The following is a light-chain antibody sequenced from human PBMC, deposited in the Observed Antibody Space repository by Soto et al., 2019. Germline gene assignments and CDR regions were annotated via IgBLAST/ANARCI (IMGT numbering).Light chain of an antibody. V-gene: IGLV2-14*03. CDR2: DVT. Sequence: QSALTQPASVSGSPGQSITISCTGTSSDVGAYNFVSWYQHHPGKAPKLMIYDVTNRPSGVSDRFSASKSGNTASLTISGLQTEDEAEYYCSSHTSSRSLVFGTGTKVTVL. CDR3: SSHTSSRSLV. J-gene: IGLJ1*01. CDR1: SSDVGAYNF.